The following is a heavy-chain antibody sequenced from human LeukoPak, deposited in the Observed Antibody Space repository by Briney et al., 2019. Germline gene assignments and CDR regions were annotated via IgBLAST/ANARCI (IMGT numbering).Heavy chain of an antibody. D-gene: IGHD3-10*01. V-gene: IGHV3-23*01. CDR1: GFTFSSYA. CDR3: AKDNYYYDTFDI. J-gene: IGHJ3*02. Sequence: GGSLRLSCAASGFTFSSYAMSWVRQAPGKGLDWVSAISGSGGSTYYADSVKGRFTISRDNSKNTLYLQMNSLRAEDTAVYYCAKDNYYYDTFDIWGQGTMVTVSS. CDR2: ISGSGGST.